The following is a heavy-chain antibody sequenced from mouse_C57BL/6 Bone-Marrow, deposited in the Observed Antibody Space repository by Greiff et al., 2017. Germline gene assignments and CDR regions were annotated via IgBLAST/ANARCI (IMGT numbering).Heavy chain of an antibody. CDR3: ARYYYGGYFDV. CDR2: ISNGGGST. CDR1: GFTFSDYY. V-gene: IGHV5-12*01. J-gene: IGHJ1*03. Sequence: EVKLMESGGGLVQPGGSLKLSCAASGFTFSDYYMYWVRQTPEKRLEWVAYISNGGGSTYYPDTVKGRFTISRDNAKNTLYLQMSRLKSEDTAMYYGARYYYGGYFDVWGTGTTVTVSS. D-gene: IGHD1-1*01.